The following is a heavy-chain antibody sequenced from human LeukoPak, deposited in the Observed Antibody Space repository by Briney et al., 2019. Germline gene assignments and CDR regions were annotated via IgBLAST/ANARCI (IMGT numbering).Heavy chain of an antibody. V-gene: IGHV3-30*02. Sequence: GGSLRLSCAASGFTFSSYGMHWVRQAPGKGLEWVAFIRYDGSNKYYADSVKGRFTISRDNSKNTLYLQMNSLRAEDTAVYYCAKDQYYYGSGSCNDYWGQGTLVTVSS. CDR1: GFTFSSYG. J-gene: IGHJ4*02. D-gene: IGHD3-10*01. CDR3: AKDQYYYGSGSCNDY. CDR2: IRYDGSNK.